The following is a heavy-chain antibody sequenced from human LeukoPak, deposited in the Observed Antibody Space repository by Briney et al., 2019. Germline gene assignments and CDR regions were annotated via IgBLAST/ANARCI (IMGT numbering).Heavy chain of an antibody. D-gene: IGHD3-9*01. Sequence: SQTLSLTCTVSGGSISSGSYYWSWIRQPAGKGLEWIGRIYTSESTNYNPSLKSRVTISVDASKNQFSLKLSSVTAADTAVYYCARALSYDILTGYSLYYFDYWGQGTLVTVSS. J-gene: IGHJ4*02. CDR3: ARALSYDILTGYSLYYFDY. CDR1: GGSISSGSYY. V-gene: IGHV4-61*02. CDR2: IYTSEST.